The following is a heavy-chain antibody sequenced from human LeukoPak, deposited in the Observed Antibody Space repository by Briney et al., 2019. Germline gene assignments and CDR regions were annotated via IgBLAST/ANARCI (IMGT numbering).Heavy chain of an antibody. CDR2: ISDSSAM. J-gene: IGHJ4*02. V-gene: IGHV3-48*01. CDR3: ARGRGYCSGGSCYNDY. D-gene: IGHD2-15*01. CDR1: GFTFSTYS. Sequence: GGSLRLSCAAPGFTFSTYSMKWVRQAPGKGLEWVSYISDSSAMYYADSVRGRFTISRENDKNSLFLQMNSLRAEDTAVYYCARGRGYCSGGSCYNDYWGQGTLVTVSS.